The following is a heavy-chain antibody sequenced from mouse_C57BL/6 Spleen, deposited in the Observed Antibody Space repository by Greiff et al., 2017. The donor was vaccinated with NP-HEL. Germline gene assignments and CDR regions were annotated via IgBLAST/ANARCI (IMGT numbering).Heavy chain of an antibody. CDR2: INPNNGGT. CDR1: GYTFTDYN. CDR3: SRSGGSSLFDY. V-gene: IGHV1-18*01. D-gene: IGHD1-1*01. Sequence: EVQLQQSGPELVKPGASVKIPCKASGYTFTDYNMDWVKQSHGKSLEWIGDINPNNGGTSYNQKFKGKATMTVDTSSSTAYMELRSLTSEDTAVYYCSRSGGSSLFDYWGQGTTLTVSS. J-gene: IGHJ2*01.